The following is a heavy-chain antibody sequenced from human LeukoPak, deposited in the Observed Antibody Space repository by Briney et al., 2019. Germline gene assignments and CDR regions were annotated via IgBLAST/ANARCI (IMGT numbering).Heavy chain of an antibody. J-gene: IGHJ5*02. CDR3: ARHFSGAYDFFDP. D-gene: IGHD1-26*01. Sequence: GESLRSSCKGSGYSFTSYWISWVRQLPGKGRECMARIDPSDSYTSYSPSFQGHVTISTDKSINTAYLQWSSLKASDTAIYYCARHFSGAYDFFDPWGQGTLVTVSS. CDR2: IDPSDSYT. V-gene: IGHV5-10-1*01. CDR1: GYSFTSYW.